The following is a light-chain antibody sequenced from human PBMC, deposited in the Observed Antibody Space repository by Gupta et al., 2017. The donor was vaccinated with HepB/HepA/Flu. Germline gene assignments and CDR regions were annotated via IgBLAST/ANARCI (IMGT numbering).Light chain of an antibody. V-gene: IGKV1-39*01. CDR1: QSISSY. CDR2: AAS. CDR3: QQWDSTART. Sequence: DIQMTQSPSSLSASVGDRVTITCRASQSISSYLNWYQLKPGKAPKLLIYAASSLQSGVPSRFRGSGSGTDFTLTISRLQPEDFATYYCQQWDSTARTFGQGTNVEMK. J-gene: IGKJ1*01.